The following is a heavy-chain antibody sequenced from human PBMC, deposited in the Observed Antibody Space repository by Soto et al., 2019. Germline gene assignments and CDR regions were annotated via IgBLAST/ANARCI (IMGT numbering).Heavy chain of an antibody. CDR1: GFTFSNYG. J-gene: IGHJ4*02. CDR3: ARGWGVGSFDY. CDR2: IWYDAVNK. D-gene: IGHD3-10*01. V-gene: IGHV3-33*01. Sequence: QVHLVESGGGVVQPGTSLRLSCAASGFTFSNYGMHWVRQDPGKGLEWVAAIWYDAVNKYYADSVKGRFTISRDNAKNKLYVEMNILRAEDTSVYFCARGWGVGSFDYWGPGTLVTISS.